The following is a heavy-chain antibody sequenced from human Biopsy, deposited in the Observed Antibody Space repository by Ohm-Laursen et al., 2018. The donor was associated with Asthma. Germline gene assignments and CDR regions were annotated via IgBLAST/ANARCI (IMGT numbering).Heavy chain of an antibody. J-gene: IGHJ6*02. Sequence: GTLSLTCSLSSGSGGYMRSGNYYWGWIRQPPGKGLEWIGSIYYSGTTYYNPSLVSRVTVSAHTSKIQFSLKLTSVTAADTAVYYCVRGSSSWHHGPFHYYYGLDVWGQGTTATVSS. CDR1: SGSGGYMRSGNYY. CDR2: IYYSGTT. V-gene: IGHV4-39*01. D-gene: IGHD6-13*01. CDR3: VRGSSSWHHGPFHYYYGLDV.